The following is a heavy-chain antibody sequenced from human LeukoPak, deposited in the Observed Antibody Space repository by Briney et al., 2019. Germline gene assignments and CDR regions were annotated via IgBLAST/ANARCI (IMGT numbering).Heavy chain of an antibody. Sequence: GGSLRLSCAASGFTFSSYSMNWVRQAPGKGLEWVSSISRSSRYIYYADSVKGRFTISRDNAKNSLYLQTNSLRAEDTAVYYCARDLGERDSPDYWGQGTLVTVSS. CDR1: GFTFSSYS. CDR3: ARDLGERDSPDY. J-gene: IGHJ4*02. V-gene: IGHV3-21*01. D-gene: IGHD3-10*01. CDR2: ISRSSRYI.